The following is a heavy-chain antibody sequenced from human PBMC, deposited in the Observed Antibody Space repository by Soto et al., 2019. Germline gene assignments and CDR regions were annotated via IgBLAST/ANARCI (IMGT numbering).Heavy chain of an antibody. CDR1: GFSLSSTRMA. V-gene: IGHV2-5*02. CDR3: AHIVVAGLGYYFDY. D-gene: IGHD6-19*01. Sequence: QITLKASGPTLVKPTQTLTLTCTFSGFSLSSTRMAVGWIGQPPGKALEWLALIYWDDDKRYSPFLKSRLTITKDTSKNQVVLTMSNMDPVDTARYYCAHIVVAGLGYYFDYWGQGTLVTVSS. CDR2: IYWDDDK. J-gene: IGHJ4*02.